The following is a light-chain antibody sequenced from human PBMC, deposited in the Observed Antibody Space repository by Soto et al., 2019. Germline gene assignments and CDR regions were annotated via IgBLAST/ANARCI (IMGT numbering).Light chain of an antibody. Sequence: EIVLTQSPATLSLAPWERATLSCRAGHSIYNFLAWDDQKPGQSHRLLIYDASYRATGIPARFSGSGSGTDFTLTISSLEPEDFAVYYCQQRSNWAITFGGGTKV. CDR2: DAS. V-gene: IGKV3-11*01. CDR1: HSIYNF. J-gene: IGKJ4*01. CDR3: QQRSNWAIT.